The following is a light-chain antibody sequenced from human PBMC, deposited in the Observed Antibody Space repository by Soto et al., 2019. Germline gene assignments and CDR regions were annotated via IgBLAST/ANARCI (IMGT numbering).Light chain of an antibody. Sequence: DIQMTQSPSTLSASVGDRVTITCRASQSISSWLAWYQQKPGKAPKLLIYKASSLESGVPPRFSGSGSGTEFTLTISSLQPDDFATYYCQQYNPYSPWTFGQGTKVEIK. V-gene: IGKV1-5*03. J-gene: IGKJ1*01. CDR3: QQYNPYSPWT. CDR2: KAS. CDR1: QSISSW.